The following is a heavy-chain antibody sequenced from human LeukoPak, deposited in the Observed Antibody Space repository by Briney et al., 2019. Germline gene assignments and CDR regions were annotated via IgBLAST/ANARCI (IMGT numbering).Heavy chain of an antibody. D-gene: IGHD3-16*01. CDR3: ARDSKGVPYEDYFDY. Sequence: SSQTLSLTCTVSGGSISSGGYYWSWIRQHPGKGLEWIGYIYYSGSTYYNPSLKSRVTISVDTSKNQFSLKLSSVTAADTAVYYCARDSKGVPYEDYFDYWGQGTLVTVSS. J-gene: IGHJ4*02. CDR2: IYYSGST. V-gene: IGHV4-31*03. CDR1: GGSISSGGYY.